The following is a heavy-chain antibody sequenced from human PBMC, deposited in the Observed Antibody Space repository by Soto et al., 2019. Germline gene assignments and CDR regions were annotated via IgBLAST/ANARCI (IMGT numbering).Heavy chain of an antibody. J-gene: IGHJ5*02. CDR1: GGSISSGGYY. CDR2: IYYSGST. D-gene: IGHD3-10*01. V-gene: IGHV4-31*03. Sequence: QVQLQESGPGLVKPSQTLSLTCTVSGGSISSGGYYWSWIRQHPGKGLEWIGYIYYSGSTYYNPSLKSRVTISVDTSKNQFSLKLSSVTAADTAVYYCARLLYYGSGSYSELAWFDPWGQGTLVTVSS. CDR3: ARLLYYGSGSYSELAWFDP.